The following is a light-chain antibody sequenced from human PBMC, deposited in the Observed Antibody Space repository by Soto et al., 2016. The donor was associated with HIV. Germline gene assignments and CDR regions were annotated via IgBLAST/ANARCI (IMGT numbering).Light chain of an antibody. V-gene: IGKV2-30*02. J-gene: IGKJ2*01. CDR3: MQGTHWPPT. CDR2: KVS. CDR1: QSLVHTDGNTY. Sequence: DVVMAQPPFSLPVTLGQPASLSCRSSQSLVHTDGNTYLSWFQQRPGQSPRRLVYKVSNRDSGVPERFSGSGSGTNFILKISRVESEDLGTYFCMQGTHWPPTFGQGTKRGDQT.